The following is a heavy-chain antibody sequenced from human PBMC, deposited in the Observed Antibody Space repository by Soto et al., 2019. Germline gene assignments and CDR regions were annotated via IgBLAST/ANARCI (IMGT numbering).Heavy chain of an antibody. V-gene: IGHV3-15*07. CDR2: IKSKADGGTV. CDR3: TRRPKAGDGGVGPIAY. CDR1: GLRFSDGW. D-gene: IGHD3-16*01. J-gene: IGHJ4*02. Sequence: EVRLVESGGGSVKPEGSLRLSCAASGLRFSDGWMNWVRQTPGKGLEWVGRIKSKADGGTVDYAAPVNGRFPISRDDSENMLYLQMNNLEADDAGIYYCTRRPKAGDGGVGPIAYWGQGALVTVSS.